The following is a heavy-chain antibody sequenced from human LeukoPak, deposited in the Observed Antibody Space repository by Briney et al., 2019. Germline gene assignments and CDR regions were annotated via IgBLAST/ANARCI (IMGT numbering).Heavy chain of an antibody. CDR2: ISGDGGST. CDR1: GFTFDDYA. CDR3: AKDRAYSSSWYPDY. J-gene: IGHJ4*02. V-gene: IGHV3-43*02. Sequence: PGGSLRLSCAASGFTFDDYAMHWVRQAPGKGLEWISLISGDGGSTYYADSVKGRFTISRDNSKNSLYLQMNSLRTEDTALYYCAKDRAYSSSWYPDYWGQGTLVTVSS. D-gene: IGHD6-13*01.